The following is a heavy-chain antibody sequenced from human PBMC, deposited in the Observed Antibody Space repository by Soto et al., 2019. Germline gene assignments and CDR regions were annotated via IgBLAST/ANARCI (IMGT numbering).Heavy chain of an antibody. CDR3: ARTVCSSASCYGYYYYGLDV. D-gene: IGHD2-2*01. Sequence: SDTLSLTCTLPGDSISSTNNSWSWIRQHPGKGLEWIGYIYYSGSTYYNPSLKSRPAISVDTSKNQFSLKLSSVTAADTAVYYWARTVCSSASCYGYYYYGLDVWGQGTTVTVSS. V-gene: IGHV4-31*03. CDR1: GDSISSTNNS. CDR2: IYYSGST. J-gene: IGHJ6*02.